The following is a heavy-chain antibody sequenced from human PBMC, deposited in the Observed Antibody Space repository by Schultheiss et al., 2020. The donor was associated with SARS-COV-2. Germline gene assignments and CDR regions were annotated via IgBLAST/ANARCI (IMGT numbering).Heavy chain of an antibody. J-gene: IGHJ4*02. V-gene: IGHV3-33*08. CDR1: GFTFSSYA. D-gene: IGHD6-19*01. Sequence: GGSLRLSCAASGFTFSSYAMSWVRQAPGKGLEWVAVIWYDGSNKYYADSVKGRFTISRDNSKNTLYLQMNSLRAEDTAVYYCARDSSEGSGWNAVDYWGQGTLVTVSS. CDR2: IWYDGSNK. CDR3: ARDSSEGSGWNAVDY.